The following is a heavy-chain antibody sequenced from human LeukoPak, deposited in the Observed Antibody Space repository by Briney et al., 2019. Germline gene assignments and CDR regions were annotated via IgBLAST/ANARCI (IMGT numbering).Heavy chain of an antibody. CDR3: AKASTTGDQEGFDY. J-gene: IGHJ4*02. Sequence: GRSLRLSCAASGFTFSSYGMHWVRQAPGKGLEGVAVISYDGSNKYYADSVKGRFTISRDNSKNTLYLQMNSLRAEDMALYYCAKASTTGDQEGFDYWGQGTLVTVSS. V-gene: IGHV3-30*18. D-gene: IGHD7-27*01. CDR1: GFTFSSYG. CDR2: ISYDGSNK.